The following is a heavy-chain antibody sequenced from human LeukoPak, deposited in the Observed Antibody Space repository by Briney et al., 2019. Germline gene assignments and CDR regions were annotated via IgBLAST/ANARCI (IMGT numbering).Heavy chain of an antibody. V-gene: IGHV3-48*03. J-gene: IGHJ4*02. Sequence: GGSLRLSCAASGFTFSSYEMNWVRQAPGKGLEWVSYISSSGSTIYYADSVKGRFTISRDNAKNSLYLQMDSLRVEDTAVYYCEKRADSSAHSFDYWGQGTLVTVSS. CDR1: GFTFSSYE. CDR2: ISSSGSTI. D-gene: IGHD3-22*01. CDR3: EKRADSSAHSFDY.